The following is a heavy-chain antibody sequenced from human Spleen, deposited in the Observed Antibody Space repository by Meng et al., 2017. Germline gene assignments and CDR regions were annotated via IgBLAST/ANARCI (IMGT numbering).Heavy chain of an antibody. J-gene: IGHJ5*02. Sequence: QVQLQDSGPGLVKASPTLSPTCTVSGGSISSGGYYWSWIRQHPGKGLEWIGHMYYSGSTYYNPSLKSRVTISVDTSQNQFSLKLSSVTAADTAVYYCAANRDGFDPWGQGTLVTVSS. V-gene: IGHV4-31*03. CDR1: GGSISSGGYY. CDR3: AANRDGFDP. CDR2: MYYSGST.